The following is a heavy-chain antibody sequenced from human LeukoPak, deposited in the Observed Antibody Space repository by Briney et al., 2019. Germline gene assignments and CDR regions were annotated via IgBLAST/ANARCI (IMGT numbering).Heavy chain of an antibody. CDR2: ISGSGGST. CDR3: AKDYDFWSGYLDI. D-gene: IGHD3-3*01. Sequence: GGSLRLSCAASGFTFSSYAMSWVRQAPGKGLEWVSAISGSGGSTYYADSVKGRFTISRDNSKNTLYLQMNSLRAEDTAIYYCAKDYDFWSGYLDIWGQGTMVTVSS. CDR1: GFTFSSYA. J-gene: IGHJ3*02. V-gene: IGHV3-23*01.